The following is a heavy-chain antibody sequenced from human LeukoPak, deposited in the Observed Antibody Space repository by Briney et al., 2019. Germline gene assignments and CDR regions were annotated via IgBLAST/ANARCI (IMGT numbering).Heavy chain of an antibody. Sequence: SETLSLTCTVSGYSISSGYYWGWIRQPPGKGLEWIGSIYHSGSTYYNPSLKSRVTISVDTSKNQFSLKLSSVTAADTAVYYCAREVVAANLFDYWGQGTLVTVSS. V-gene: IGHV4-38-2*02. CDR1: GYSISSGYY. CDR2: IYHSGST. J-gene: IGHJ4*02. D-gene: IGHD2-15*01. CDR3: AREVVAANLFDY.